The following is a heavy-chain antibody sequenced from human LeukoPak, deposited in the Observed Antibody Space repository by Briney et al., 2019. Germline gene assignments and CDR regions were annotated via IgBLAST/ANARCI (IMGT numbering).Heavy chain of an antibody. CDR3: AKDGGDSSGWYLDY. Sequence: SGGSLRLSCAASGFTFSSYAMTWVRQAPGKGLEWVSVISGSGGSTFYADSVKGRFTISRDNSENTLYLQMNSLRAEDTAVYYCAKDGGDSSGWYLDYWGQGTLVTVSS. CDR2: ISGSGGST. CDR1: GFTFSSYA. J-gene: IGHJ4*02. V-gene: IGHV3-23*01. D-gene: IGHD6-19*01.